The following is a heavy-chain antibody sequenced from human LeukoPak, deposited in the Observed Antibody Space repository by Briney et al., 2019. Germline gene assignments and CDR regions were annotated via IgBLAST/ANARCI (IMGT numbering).Heavy chain of an antibody. CDR1: GFTFSSYS. D-gene: IGHD3-10*01. J-gene: IGHJ4*02. Sequence: PGGSLRLSCAASGFTFSSYSMNWLRQAPGKGLEWVSSISSSSSYIYYADSVKGRFTISRDNAKNSLYLQMNSLRAEDTAVYYCARAGSAWQYYFDYWGQGTLVTVSS. CDR2: ISSSSSYI. V-gene: IGHV3-21*01. CDR3: ARAGSAWQYYFDY.